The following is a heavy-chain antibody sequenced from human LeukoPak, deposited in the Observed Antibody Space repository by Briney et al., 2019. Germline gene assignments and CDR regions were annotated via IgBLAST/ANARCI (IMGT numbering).Heavy chain of an antibody. J-gene: IGHJ6*03. D-gene: IGHD5-24*01. CDR3: ARDRGTDGYHPYYYYYMDV. Sequence: ASVKVSCKVSGYTVTELSMHWVRQSPGKGLEWMGGFHPEDGETIYAQKFQGRVTMTTDTSTSTAYMELRSLRSDDTAVYYCARDRGTDGYHPYYYYYMDVWGKGTTVTISS. V-gene: IGHV1-24*01. CDR1: GYTVTELS. CDR2: FHPEDGET.